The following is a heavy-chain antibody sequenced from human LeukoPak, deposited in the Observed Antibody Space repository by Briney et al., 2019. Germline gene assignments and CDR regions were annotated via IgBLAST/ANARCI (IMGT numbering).Heavy chain of an antibody. CDR3: ARGGGQSYYYYYMDV. CDR2: IYYSGST. Sequence: ASETLSLTCTVSGGSISSYYWSWIRQPPGKGLEWIGYIYYSGSTNYNPSLKSRVTISVDTSKNQSSLKLSSVTAADTAVYYCARGGGQSYYYYYMDVWGKGTTVTVSS. CDR1: GGSISSYY. J-gene: IGHJ6*03. V-gene: IGHV4-59*01. D-gene: IGHD2-15*01.